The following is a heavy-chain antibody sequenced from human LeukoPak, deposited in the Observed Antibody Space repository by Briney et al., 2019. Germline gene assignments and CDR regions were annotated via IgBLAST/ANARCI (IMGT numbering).Heavy chain of an antibody. D-gene: IGHD5-18*01. V-gene: IGHV1-69*04. Sequence: GASVKVSCKASGGTFSSYTISWVGQAPGQGLEGMGRIIPILGIANYAQTFQGRVTITADKSTSTAYMELSGLRSEDTAVYYCARDSWGSRGYSYGPSDYWGQGTLVTVSS. CDR1: GGTFSSYT. CDR3: ARDSWGSRGYSYGPSDY. J-gene: IGHJ4*02. CDR2: IIPILGIA.